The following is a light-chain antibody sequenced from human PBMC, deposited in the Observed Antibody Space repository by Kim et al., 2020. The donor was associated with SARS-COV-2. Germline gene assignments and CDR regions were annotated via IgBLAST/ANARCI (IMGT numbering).Light chain of an antibody. CDR3: QQTYISPFT. Sequence: DIQMTQSPSSLSASVGDRVTITCRTSQNINSHLNWYHQKPGRAPKLLIYAASTLQGGVPSRFSGGRSETDFTLTISSLQPEDFATYFCQQTYISPFTFGPGTKVDIK. CDR1: QNINSH. J-gene: IGKJ3*01. CDR2: AAS. V-gene: IGKV1-39*01.